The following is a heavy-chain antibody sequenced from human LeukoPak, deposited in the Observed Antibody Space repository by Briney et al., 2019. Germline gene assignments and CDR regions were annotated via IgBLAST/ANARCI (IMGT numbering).Heavy chain of an antibody. CDR1: GYSISSGYY. D-gene: IGHD4-17*01. J-gene: IGHJ3*02. CDR3: ASRGGAYDAFDI. CDR2: INHSGST. Sequence: PSETLSLTCTVSGYSISSGYYWSWIRQPPGKGLEWIGEINHSGSTSYNPSLKSRVTISIDTSKNQFSLKLSSVTAADTAVYYCASRGGAYDAFDIWGQGTMVTVSS. V-gene: IGHV4-38-2*02.